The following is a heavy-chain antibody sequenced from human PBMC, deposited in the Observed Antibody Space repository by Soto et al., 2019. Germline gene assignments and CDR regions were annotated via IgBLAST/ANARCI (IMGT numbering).Heavy chain of an antibody. CDR1: GFTFSNAW. CDR2: IRSKTDGGTA. J-gene: IGHJ4*02. V-gene: IGHV3-15*01. D-gene: IGHD2-2*01. Sequence: EVQLVESGGGLVKPGGSLRLSCAASGFTFSNAWMTWVRQAPGKGLEWVGRIRSKTDGGTADFAAPVKGRFTIARDDSKNTLFRETNSLKTEDTAVYHCTTMGYCSGTSCSSVLDSWGQGTLVTVSS. CDR3: TTMGYCSGTSCSSVLDS.